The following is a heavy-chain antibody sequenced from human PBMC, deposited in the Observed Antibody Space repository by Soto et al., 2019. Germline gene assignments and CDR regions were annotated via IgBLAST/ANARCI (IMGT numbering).Heavy chain of an antibody. CDR3: ARDFCGGDCSDDYYYSAMDV. Sequence: PSDTLSLTCTVSGGSVSSGSYYWSWIRQPPGKGLEWIGQIYYSGSTSYNPSLKSRVTISVDTSKNQFSLELSSVTAADTAVYYCARDFCGGDCSDDYYYSAMDVWGQGTTVTVSS. CDR1: GGSVSSGSYY. V-gene: IGHV4-61*01. J-gene: IGHJ6*02. CDR2: IYYSGST. D-gene: IGHD2-21*02.